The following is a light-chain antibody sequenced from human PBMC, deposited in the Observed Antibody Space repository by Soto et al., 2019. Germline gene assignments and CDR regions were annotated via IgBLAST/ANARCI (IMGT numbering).Light chain of an antibody. CDR3: QQYGSSPPIT. J-gene: IGKJ5*01. CDR2: GAS. CDR1: PSVSSSS. Sequence: EIVLTQSPGTLSLSPGERATLSCRASPSVSSSSLAWYQQKPGQAPRLLIYGASSRATGIPDRVSGSGSGTDFTLTISRLEPEDFAVYYCQQYGSSPPITFGQGTRLEIK. V-gene: IGKV3-20*01.